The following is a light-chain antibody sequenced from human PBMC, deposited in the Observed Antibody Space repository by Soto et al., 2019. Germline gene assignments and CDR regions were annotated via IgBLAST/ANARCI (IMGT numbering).Light chain of an antibody. CDR1: QRLSSNY. CDR2: DAS. CDR3: QQRSNWPTWT. Sequence: EIVLTQSPGTLSLSPGERATLSCRASQRLSSNYLAWFQQKPGQAPRLLIYDASNRATGIPARFSGSGSGTDFTLTISSLEPEDFAVYYCQQRSNWPTWTFGQGTKVDIK. V-gene: IGKV3-11*01. J-gene: IGKJ1*01.